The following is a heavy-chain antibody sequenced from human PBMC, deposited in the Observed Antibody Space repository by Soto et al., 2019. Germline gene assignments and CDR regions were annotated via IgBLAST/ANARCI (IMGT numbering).Heavy chain of an antibody. Sequence: QVQLQQWGAGLLKPSETLSLTCAVYGGSFSGYYWSWIRQPPGKGLEWIGEINHSGSTNYNPSLKXXVXIXXDTSKTQFSLKLSSVTAADTAVYYCARGWLGNLDYWGQGTLVTVSS. J-gene: IGHJ4*02. CDR2: INHSGST. V-gene: IGHV4-34*01. CDR1: GGSFSGYY. CDR3: ARGWLGNLDY. D-gene: IGHD5-12*01.